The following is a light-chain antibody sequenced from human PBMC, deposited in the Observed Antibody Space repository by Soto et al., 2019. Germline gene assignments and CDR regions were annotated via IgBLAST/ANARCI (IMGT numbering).Light chain of an antibody. CDR1: SGHSNYA. CDR3: QTWGTGTVI. Sequence: QLVLTQSPSASASLGASVKLTCTLSSGHSNYAVAWHQQQPQKGPRYLMKINNDGSHSQGDGIPDRFSGSSSGAERYLTISSLQSEDEADYYCQTWGTGTVIFGGGTKLTVL. CDR2: INNDGSH. V-gene: IGLV4-69*01. J-gene: IGLJ2*01.